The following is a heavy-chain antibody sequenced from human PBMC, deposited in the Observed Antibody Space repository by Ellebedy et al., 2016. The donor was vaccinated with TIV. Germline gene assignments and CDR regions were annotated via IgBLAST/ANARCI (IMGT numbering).Heavy chain of an antibody. CDR2: INGRGDRT. J-gene: IGHJ4*02. CDR3: AKPARTDATDY. D-gene: IGHD4-17*01. Sequence: GGSLRLSXAASGFTFSDYAMSWVRQSPSKGLEWVSSINGRGDRTYYADSVKGRFTISRDNSKNVLYLQMNGLRVEDTAMYYCAKPARTDATDYWGQGTLVTVSS. CDR1: GFTFSDYA. V-gene: IGHV3-23*01.